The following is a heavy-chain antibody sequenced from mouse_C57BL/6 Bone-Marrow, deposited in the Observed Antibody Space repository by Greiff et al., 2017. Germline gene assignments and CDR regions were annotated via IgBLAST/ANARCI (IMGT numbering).Heavy chain of an antibody. D-gene: IGHD2-4*01. V-gene: IGHV1-15*01. Sequence: QVQLQQSGAELVRPGASVTLSCTASGYTFTDYEMHWVKQTPVHGLEWIGAIAPETGGTAYNQKFKGKAILTADNSSSTAYMELRSLTSEDSAVYYCTRAYDYDVGFAYWGQGTLVTVSA. CDR1: GYTFTDYE. CDR2: IAPETGGT. J-gene: IGHJ3*01. CDR3: TRAYDYDVGFAY.